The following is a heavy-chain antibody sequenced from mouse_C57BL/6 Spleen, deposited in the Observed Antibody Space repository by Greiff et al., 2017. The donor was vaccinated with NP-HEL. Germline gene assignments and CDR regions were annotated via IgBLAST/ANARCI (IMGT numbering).Heavy chain of an antibody. V-gene: IGHV8-12*01. CDR1: GFSLSTSGMG. Sequence: QVTLKESGPGILQSSQTLSLTCSFSGFSLSTSGMGVSWLRQPSGKGLEWLAHIYWDDDKRYNPSLKSRLTISKDTSRNQVFLKSTSVDTADTATYYCARRAGGYDYEGYAMDYWGQGTSVTVSS. J-gene: IGHJ4*01. CDR2: IYWDDDK. D-gene: IGHD2-4*01. CDR3: ARRAGGYDYEGYAMDY.